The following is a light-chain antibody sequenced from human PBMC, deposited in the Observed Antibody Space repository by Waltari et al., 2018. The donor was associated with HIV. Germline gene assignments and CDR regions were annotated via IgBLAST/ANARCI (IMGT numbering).Light chain of an antibody. CDR3: QAWDSSADVV. J-gene: IGLJ2*01. V-gene: IGLV3-1*01. CDR1: KLGDKY. Sequence: SYELTQPPSVSVSPGQTASITCSGDKLGDKYAFWYQQKPGLSPVLVIYQNSKRPSGIPERFSGSNSGNTATLTISWTQAMDEADYYCQAWDSSADVVFGGGTKLTVL. CDR2: QNS.